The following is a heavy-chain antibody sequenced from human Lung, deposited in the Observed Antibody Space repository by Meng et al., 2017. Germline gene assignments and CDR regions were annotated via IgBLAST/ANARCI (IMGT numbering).Heavy chain of an antibody. CDR2: IDTKNEEK. V-gene: IGHV1-2*06. Sequence: EGKEDGDEVKRAWKECGENVGDEGIKWVEEEAGQGLEGMGRIDTKNEEKQYAANFQATVSMTSATSISTVYMELNVLISDATAVYYCSSDYAISAAGKLFGDYWGQGTLVTVSS. D-gene: IGHD6-13*01. J-gene: IGHJ4*02. CDR3: SSDYAISAAGKLFGDY. CDR1: GENVGDEG.